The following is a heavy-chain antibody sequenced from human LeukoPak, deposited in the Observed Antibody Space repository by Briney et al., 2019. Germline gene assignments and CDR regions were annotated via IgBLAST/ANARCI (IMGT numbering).Heavy chain of an antibody. J-gene: IGHJ6*02. CDR2: INPSGGST. D-gene: IGHD4-23*01. V-gene: IGHV1-46*01. CDR3: ARAGDYGGAGMDV. CDR1: GYTFTRYY. Sequence: GASVKVFCKASGYTFTRYYMHWVRQAPGQGLEWMGIINPSGGSTSYAQKFQGRVTMTRDTSTSTVYMELSSLRSEDTAAYYCARAGDYGGAGMDVWGQGTTVTVSS.